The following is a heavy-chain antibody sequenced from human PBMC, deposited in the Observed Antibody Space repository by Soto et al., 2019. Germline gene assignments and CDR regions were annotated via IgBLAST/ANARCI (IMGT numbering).Heavy chain of an antibody. CDR3: ARGGGPEIAATSGDY. CDR2: ISPDGSST. Sequence: EVQLVESGGGLVQPGGSLRLSCAASGFTFNSYWMHWVRQGPGKGLVWVSRISPDGSSTSYADSVKGRFTLSRDNAKNTVYLQMNSLRAEDTAVYFCARGGGPEIAATSGDYWGQGTLVTVSS. CDR1: GFTFNSYW. D-gene: IGHD5-12*01. V-gene: IGHV3-74*01. J-gene: IGHJ4*02.